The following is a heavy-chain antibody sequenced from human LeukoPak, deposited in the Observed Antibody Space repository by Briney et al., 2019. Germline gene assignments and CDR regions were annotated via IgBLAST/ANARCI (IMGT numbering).Heavy chain of an antibody. D-gene: IGHD5-24*01. Sequence: GVSLTLSCAPSRFTFSSYSMNCVRQAPEGGREWVSSISSSSRYIYYTDSVKGRFTISRDNAKNSLCLQMNSLRAEDTAVYYCARSEDGYVDYWGQGTLVTVSS. CDR3: ARSEDGYVDY. CDR1: RFTFSSYS. CDR2: ISSSSRYI. V-gene: IGHV3-21*01. J-gene: IGHJ4*02.